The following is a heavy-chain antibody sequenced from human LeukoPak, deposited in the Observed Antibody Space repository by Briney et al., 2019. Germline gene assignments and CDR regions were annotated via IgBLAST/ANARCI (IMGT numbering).Heavy chain of an antibody. CDR3: ARGQVPAARGYNWFDP. Sequence: SETLSPTCAVYGWSFNDYYWNWVRQPPGKGLEWIGEINARGDTNYNPSLKSRVTISVDSPKNQFSLTLTSMIAADTAIYYCARGQVPAARGYNWFDPWGQGTLVTVSS. V-gene: IGHV4-34*01. CDR2: INARGDT. D-gene: IGHD2-2*01. J-gene: IGHJ5*02. CDR1: GWSFNDYY.